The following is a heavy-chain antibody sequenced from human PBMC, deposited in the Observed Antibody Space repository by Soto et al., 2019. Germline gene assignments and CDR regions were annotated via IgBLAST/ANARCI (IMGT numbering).Heavy chain of an antibody. J-gene: IGHJ4*02. V-gene: IGHV3-9*01. CDR2: ISWNSGSI. Sequence: PGGSLRLSCAASGFTFDDYAMHWVRQAPGEGLEWVSGISWNSGSIGYADSVKGRFTISRDNAKNSLYLQMNSLRAEDTALYYCAKEAVAGYFDYWGQGTLVTVSS. CDR1: GFTFDDYA. D-gene: IGHD6-19*01. CDR3: AKEAVAGYFDY.